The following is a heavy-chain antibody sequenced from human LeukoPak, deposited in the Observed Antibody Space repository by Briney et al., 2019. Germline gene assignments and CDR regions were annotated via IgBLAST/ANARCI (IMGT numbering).Heavy chain of an antibody. CDR3: AGETSTSDFNALDV. J-gene: IGHJ3*01. CDR1: GFTFSSYE. CDR2: IHNNGAI. V-gene: IGHV3-48*03. Sequence: GGSLRLSCAASGFTFSSYEMNWVRQAPGKGLEWVSKIHNNGAISYANSVKGRFIISRDNARSSLYLQMNNLRAEDTALYFCAGETSTSDFNALDVWGQGTVVTVS. D-gene: IGHD2-2*01.